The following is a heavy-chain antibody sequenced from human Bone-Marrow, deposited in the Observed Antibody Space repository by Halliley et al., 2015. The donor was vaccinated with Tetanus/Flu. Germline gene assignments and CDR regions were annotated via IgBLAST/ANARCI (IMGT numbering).Heavy chain of an antibody. Sequence: IGEVEAGGSTNYNPSPKSRFTMSLDAAKTHFPLNLTSMSAADTAVYYCAEWGCGGGSCYAPWFDSWGQGTLVTVSS. J-gene: IGHJ5*01. D-gene: IGHD2-15*01. V-gene: IGHV4-34*01. CDR3: AEWGCGGGSCYAPWFDS. CDR2: VEAGGST.